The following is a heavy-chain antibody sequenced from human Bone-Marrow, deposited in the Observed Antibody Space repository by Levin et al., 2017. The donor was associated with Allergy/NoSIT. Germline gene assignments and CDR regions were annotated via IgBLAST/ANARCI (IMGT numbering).Heavy chain of an antibody. CDR3: ARAAGAAGRGGMDV. J-gene: IGHJ6*02. D-gene: IGHD6-13*01. CDR1: GFPFSTYG. CDR2: ITSTSKYI. Sequence: GGSLRLSCATSGFPFSTYGMAWVRQAPGKGLEWVASITSTSKYIHYADSVKGRFTISRDNANNSLSLQMNRLRGEDTAVYYCARAAGAAGRGGMDVWGQGATVTVSS. V-gene: IGHV3-21*01.